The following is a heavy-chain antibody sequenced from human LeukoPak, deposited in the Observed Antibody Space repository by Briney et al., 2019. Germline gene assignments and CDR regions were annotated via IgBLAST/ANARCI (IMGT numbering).Heavy chain of an antibody. CDR1: GYTFTSYA. J-gene: IGHJ5*02. CDR2: INAGNGNT. Sequence: ASVKVSCKASGYTFTSYAMHWVRQAPGQRLEWMGWINAGNGNTKYSQKFQGRVTITRDTSASTAYMELSSLRSEDTAVYYCARDRWGYCSSTSRGWFDPWGQGTLVTVSS. CDR3: ARDRWGYCSSTSRGWFDP. V-gene: IGHV1-3*01. D-gene: IGHD2-2*01.